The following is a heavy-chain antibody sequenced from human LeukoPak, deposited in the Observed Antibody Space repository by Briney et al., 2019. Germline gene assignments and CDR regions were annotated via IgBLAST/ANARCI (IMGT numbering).Heavy chain of an antibody. Sequence: SETLSLTCTVSGGSIGSTNNYYWAWIRQPPEKGLEWIGSINYSGNTWYNWSLKSRVTISIDTSKNQFSLKLTSVTAADTGVCYCERHDGPGTVDPWGQGTLVTVSS. CDR2: INYSGNT. CDR3: ERHDGPGTVDP. J-gene: IGHJ5*02. D-gene: IGHD6-13*01. V-gene: IGHV4-39*01. CDR1: GGSIGSTNNYY.